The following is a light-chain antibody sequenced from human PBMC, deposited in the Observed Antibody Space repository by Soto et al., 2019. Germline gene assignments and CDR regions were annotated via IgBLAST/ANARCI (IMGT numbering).Light chain of an antibody. J-gene: IGKJ4*01. CDR3: QQVNNYPLT. CDR2: DAS. CDR1: QGISTF. Sequence: DIQMTQSPSFLSASVGDRVTITCRASQGISTFLAWYQQHPGTAPKRLIYDASNLQSGVPSRFSGSRSGTEFTLTITSLQPEDFATYYCQQVNNYPLTFGGGTKVDIK. V-gene: IGKV1-9*01.